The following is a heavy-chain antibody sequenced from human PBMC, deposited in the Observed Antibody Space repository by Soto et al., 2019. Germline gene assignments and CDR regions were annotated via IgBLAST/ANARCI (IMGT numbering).Heavy chain of an antibody. D-gene: IGHD6-19*01. CDR2: ISWNSGSI. Sequence: EVQLVESGGGLVQPGRSLRLSCAASGFTLDDYAMHWVRQAPGKGLEWISGISWNSGSIGYADSVKGRFTISRDNAKNSLYLQMNSLRAEDTALYYCAKALMSYSSGWSGDFDYWGQGSLVTVSS. V-gene: IGHV3-9*01. CDR3: AKALMSYSSGWSGDFDY. J-gene: IGHJ4*02. CDR1: GFTLDDYA.